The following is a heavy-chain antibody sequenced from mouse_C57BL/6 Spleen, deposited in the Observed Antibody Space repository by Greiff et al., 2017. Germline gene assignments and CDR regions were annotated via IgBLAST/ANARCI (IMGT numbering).Heavy chain of an antibody. D-gene: IGHD2-4*01. J-gene: IGHJ2*01. Sequence: VKLMESGAELVRPGASVKLSCKASGYTFTDYYINWVKQRPGQGLEWIARIYPGSGNTYYNEKFKGKATLTAEKSSSTAYMQLSSLTSEDSAVYFCARGDDDDTGYYFDYWGQGTTLTVSS. CDR1: GYTFTDYY. V-gene: IGHV1-76*01. CDR3: ARGDDDDTGYYFDY. CDR2: IYPGSGNT.